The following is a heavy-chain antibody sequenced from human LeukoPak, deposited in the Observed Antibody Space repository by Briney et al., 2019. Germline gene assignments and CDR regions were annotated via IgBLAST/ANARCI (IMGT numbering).Heavy chain of an antibody. D-gene: IGHD1-26*01. Sequence: SETLSLTCTASSGSISSTSYYWGWIRQPPGKGLEWIGSIYYSGSTYYNPSLKSRVTISVDTSKNQFSLKLSSVTAADTAVYYCARAYSGSYGTFDYWGQGTLVTVSS. CDR3: ARAYSGSYGTFDY. V-gene: IGHV4-39*01. J-gene: IGHJ4*02. CDR2: IYYSGST. CDR1: SGSISSTSYY.